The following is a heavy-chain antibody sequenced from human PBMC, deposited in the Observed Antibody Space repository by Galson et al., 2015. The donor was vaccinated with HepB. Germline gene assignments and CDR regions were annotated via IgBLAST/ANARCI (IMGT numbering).Heavy chain of an antibody. CDR1: GFTFSSYV. CDR2: ISGSGDST. J-gene: IGHJ2*01. CDR3: ARLYPEIATIYWYFDL. D-gene: IGHD5-24*01. Sequence: SLRLSCAASGFTFSSYVMSWVRQAPGKGLEWVSGISGSGDSTYYADSVKGRFTISRDNSKDTLYLQMNSLRAEDTAVYSCARLYPEIATIYWYFDLWGRGSLVTVSS. V-gene: IGHV3-23*01.